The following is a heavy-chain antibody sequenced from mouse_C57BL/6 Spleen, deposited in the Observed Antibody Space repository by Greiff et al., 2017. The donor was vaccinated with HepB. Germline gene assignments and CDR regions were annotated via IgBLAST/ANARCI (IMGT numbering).Heavy chain of an antibody. CDR2: IDPETGGT. D-gene: IGHD2-4*01. Sequence: QVQLQQSGAELVRPGASVTLSCKASGYTFTDYEMHWVKQTPVHGLEWIGAIDPETGGTAYNQKFKGKAILTADKSSSTAYMELRSLTSEDSAVYYCTRVALYYDYDWFAYWGQGTLVTVSA. V-gene: IGHV1-15*01. J-gene: IGHJ3*01. CDR3: TRVALYYDYDWFAY. CDR1: GYTFTDYE.